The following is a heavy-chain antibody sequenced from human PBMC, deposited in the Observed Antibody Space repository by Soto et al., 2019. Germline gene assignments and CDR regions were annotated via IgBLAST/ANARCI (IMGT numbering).Heavy chain of an antibody. CDR3: ARRGYGSRWPNVYMDV. V-gene: IGHV3-64*01. CDR1: GFTFSDYY. Sequence: PGGSMRLSCAASGFTFSDYYMSWIRQAPGKGLECVSGISNNGAHTDYAKSVKGRFTISRDNSENTLYLQMGSLRAEDMALYYCARRGYGSRWPNVYMDVWGKGTTVTVSS. D-gene: IGHD6-13*01. CDR2: ISNNGAHT. J-gene: IGHJ6*03.